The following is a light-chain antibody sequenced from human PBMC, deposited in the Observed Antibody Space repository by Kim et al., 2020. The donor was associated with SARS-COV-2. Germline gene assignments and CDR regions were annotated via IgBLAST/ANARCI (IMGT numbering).Light chain of an antibody. V-gene: IGKV3D-20*01. J-gene: IGKJ4*01. CDR1: QTVGNNY. CDR3: QQYGGTPS. CDR2: DAS. Sequence: LSPGDRATLSCGASQTVGNNYLAWYQQKAGLAPRLLIYDASSRATGIPERFSGSGSGTDFTLTISRLEPEDFAVYYCQQYGGTPSFGGGTKVDIK.